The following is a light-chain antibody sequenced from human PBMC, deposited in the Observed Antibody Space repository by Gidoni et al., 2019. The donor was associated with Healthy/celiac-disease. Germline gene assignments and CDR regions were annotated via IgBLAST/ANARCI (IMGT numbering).Light chain of an antibody. J-gene: IGKJ4*01. CDR2: DAS. CDR3: QQRSNWPLT. V-gene: IGKV3-11*01. CDR1: QSVSSY. Sequence: EIVLTQSPATPSLSPGERATLSCRASQSVSSYLAWYQQKPGQAPRLLIYDASNRATGIPARFSGSGSGKDFNLTISSLEPEDFAVYYCQQRSNWPLTFGGGTKVEIK.